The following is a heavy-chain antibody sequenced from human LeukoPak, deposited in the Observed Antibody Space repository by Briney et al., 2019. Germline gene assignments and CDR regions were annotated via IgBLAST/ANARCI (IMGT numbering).Heavy chain of an antibody. CDR1: GGSISSYY. D-gene: IGHD5-24*01. V-gene: IGHV4-59*01. CDR3: ARVPGRWLHSYFDY. Sequence: SETLSLTCTVSGGSISSYYWSWIRQPPGKGLEWIGYIYYSGSTSYNPSLKSRVTISVDTSKNQFSLKLSSVTAADTAVYYCARVPGRWLHSYFDYWGQGTLVTVSS. CDR2: IYYSGST. J-gene: IGHJ4*02.